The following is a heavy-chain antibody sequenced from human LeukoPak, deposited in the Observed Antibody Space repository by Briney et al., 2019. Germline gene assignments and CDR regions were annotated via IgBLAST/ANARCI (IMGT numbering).Heavy chain of an antibody. D-gene: IGHD3-3*01. V-gene: IGHV4-4*07. CDR3: ARGHYDFDY. CDR2: IYASGNT. Sequence: SETLSLTCTVSGGSISSYYWSWVRQPAGKGLEWIGRIYASGNTNYNPSLKGRVTMTVDTSKNQFSLNLSSVAAADTAVYYCARGHYDFDYWGQGTLVTVSS. CDR1: GGSISSYY. J-gene: IGHJ4*02.